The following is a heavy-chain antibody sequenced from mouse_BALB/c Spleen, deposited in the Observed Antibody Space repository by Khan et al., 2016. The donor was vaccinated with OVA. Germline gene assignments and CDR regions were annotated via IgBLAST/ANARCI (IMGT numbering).Heavy chain of an antibody. CDR2: IYPGSDST. Sequence: QVQLKESGPELVKPGASVKMSCKASGYIFTDYVMNWVKQRTGQGLEWIGQIYPGSDSTYYNEKFKDKATLTADRSSSTAYMQLNSLTSEDSAVYFWARGGWDVFAYWGQGTLVTVSA. CDR1: GYIFTDYV. J-gene: IGHJ3*01. V-gene: IGHV1-77*01. D-gene: IGHD4-1*01. CDR3: ARGGWDVFAY.